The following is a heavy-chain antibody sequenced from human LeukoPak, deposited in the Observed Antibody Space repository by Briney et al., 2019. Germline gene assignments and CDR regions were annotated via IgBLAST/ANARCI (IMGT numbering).Heavy chain of an antibody. CDR1: GFTFSSYS. J-gene: IGHJ3*02. Sequence: GGSLRLSCAASGFTFSSYSMNWVRQAPGKGLEWVSSISSSGSYIYYADSVKGRFTISRDNAKNSLYLQMNSLRAEDTAVYYCARDQEYSRDAFDIWGQGTMVTVSS. V-gene: IGHV3-21*01. CDR3: ARDQEYSRDAFDI. D-gene: IGHD6-6*01. CDR2: ISSSGSYI.